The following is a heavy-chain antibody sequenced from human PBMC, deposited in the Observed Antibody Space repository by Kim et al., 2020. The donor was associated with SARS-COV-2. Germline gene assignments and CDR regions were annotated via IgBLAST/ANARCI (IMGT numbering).Heavy chain of an antibody. CDR3: ASLIAVTGTSDY. J-gene: IGHJ4*02. Sequence: GGSLRLSCAASGLTFRNYWMSWVRQAPGKGLAWVSRINSDGSLTSHADSVKGRFTISRDNAKNMLYLQMTSLRAEDTAIYYCASLIAVTGTSDYWGQGTLVTVSS. V-gene: IGHV3-74*01. D-gene: IGHD6-19*01. CDR2: INSDGSLT. CDR1: GLTFRNYW.